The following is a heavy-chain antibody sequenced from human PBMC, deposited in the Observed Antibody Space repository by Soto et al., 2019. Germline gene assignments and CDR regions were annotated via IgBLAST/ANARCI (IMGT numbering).Heavy chain of an antibody. D-gene: IGHD2-8*01. CDR3: ARVRIADCTNGVCPWPFDY. CDR1: GYTFTSYA. V-gene: IGHV1-3*01. CDR2: INAGNGNT. J-gene: IGHJ4*02. Sequence: AASVKVSCKASGYTFTSYAMHWVRQARGERLEWMGWINAGNGNTKYSQKFQGRVTITRDTSASTAYMELSSLRSEDTAVYYCARVRIADCTNGVCPWPFDYWGQGTLVTVSS.